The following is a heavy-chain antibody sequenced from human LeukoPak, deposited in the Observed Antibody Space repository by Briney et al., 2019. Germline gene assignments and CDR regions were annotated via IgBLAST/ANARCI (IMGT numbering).Heavy chain of an antibody. J-gene: IGHJ4*02. CDR3: ARAYYDFWSGHYKGPFDY. CDR1: GYTFTSYD. CDR2: MNPNSGNT. V-gene: IGHV1-8*03. D-gene: IGHD3-3*01. Sequence: ASVKVSCKASGYTFTSYDINWLRQATGQGLEWMGWMNPNSGNTGYAQKFQGRVTITRNTSISTAYMELSSLRSEDTAVYYCARAYYDFWSGHYKGPFDYWGQGTLVTVSS.